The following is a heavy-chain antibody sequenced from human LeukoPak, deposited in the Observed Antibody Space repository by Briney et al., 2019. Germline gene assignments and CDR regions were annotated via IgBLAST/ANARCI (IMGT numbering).Heavy chain of an antibody. V-gene: IGHV4-34*01. CDR1: GGSFSGYY. CDR2: INHSGST. Sequence: SETLSLTCAVYGGSFSGYYWSWIRQPPGKGLEWIGEINHSGSTNYNPSLKSRVTISVDTSKNQFSLKLSSVTTADTAVYYCACIMEHCSSTSCYPCCDYYYMDGSRKGSTVT. J-gene: IGHJ6*03. CDR3: ACIMEHCSSTSCYPCCDYYYMDG. D-gene: IGHD2-2*01.